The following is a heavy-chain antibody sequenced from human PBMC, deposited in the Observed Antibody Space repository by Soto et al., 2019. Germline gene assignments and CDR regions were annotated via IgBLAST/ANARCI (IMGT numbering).Heavy chain of an antibody. Sequence: QVQLVQSGAEVKKPGSSVKVSCKASGGTFSNYTISWVRQAPGQGLEWMGRIIPIVGIAKYAQKLQGRVTISADKSPSTAYMELSSLRSEDTAVYYCARVVYYDSFGYFDYWGQGTLVTVSS. CDR1: GGTFSNYT. CDR2: IIPIVGIA. J-gene: IGHJ4*02. V-gene: IGHV1-69*02. CDR3: ARVVYYDSFGYFDY. D-gene: IGHD3-22*01.